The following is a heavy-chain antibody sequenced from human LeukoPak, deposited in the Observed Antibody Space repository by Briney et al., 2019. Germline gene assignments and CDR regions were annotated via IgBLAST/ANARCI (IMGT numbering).Heavy chain of an antibody. V-gene: IGHV1-2*02. D-gene: IGHD6-19*01. J-gene: IGHJ4*02. CDR3: ARDQAVGPQRPYFAY. CDR1: GYTFTGYY. Sequence: ASVNVSCKASGYTFTGYYMHWVRQAPAPALDCTGWINPNSCVTKYAQKFHGRVTMTRDTSISTAYMELSRLRSDDTAVYYCARDQAVGPQRPYFAYWGQGTLVTVSS. CDR2: INPNSCVT.